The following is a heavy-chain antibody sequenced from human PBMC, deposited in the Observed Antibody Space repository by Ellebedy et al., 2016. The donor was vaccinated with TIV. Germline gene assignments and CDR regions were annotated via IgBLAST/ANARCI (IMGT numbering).Heavy chain of an antibody. Sequence: GASLKISCRGSGYSFTNYWISWVRQMPGKGLEWMARIDPSDSYTNYSPSFHGHVTISADKSISTAYLQWSSLKASDTAMYSCARIVTYGSGSYPSNFDYWGQGTLVTVSS. J-gene: IGHJ4*02. CDR1: GYSFTNYW. CDR3: ARIVTYGSGSYPSNFDY. D-gene: IGHD3-10*01. V-gene: IGHV5-10-1*01. CDR2: IDPSDSYT.